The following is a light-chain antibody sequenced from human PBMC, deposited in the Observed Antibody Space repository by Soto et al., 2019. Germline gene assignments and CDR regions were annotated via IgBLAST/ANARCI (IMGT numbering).Light chain of an antibody. J-gene: IGKJ1*01. CDR1: QSGSSY. CDR2: DAS. V-gene: IGKV3-11*01. CDR3: QQRSNWPRWT. Sequence: EIVLTQSPATLSLSPGEKATNSCRACQSGSSYLAWYQQKPGQAPRLLIYDASNRATGIPARFSGSVSGTDFTLSISSLEPEDFAVYYCQQRSNWPRWTFGQGTKV.